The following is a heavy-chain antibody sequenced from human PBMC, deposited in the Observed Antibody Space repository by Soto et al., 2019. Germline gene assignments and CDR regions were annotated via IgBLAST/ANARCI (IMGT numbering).Heavy chain of an antibody. D-gene: IGHD4-17*01. CDR3: AGESYGGEFDY. Sequence: QVQLVQSGAEEKKPGASVKVSCKASGYTFTSYAMHWVRQAPGQRLEWMGWISAGNGNTKYSQKFQGRVTITRDTSASTAYMELSSLRSEDTAVYYCAGESYGGEFDYWGQGTLVTVSS. CDR2: ISAGNGNT. J-gene: IGHJ4*02. V-gene: IGHV1-3*05. CDR1: GYTFTSYA.